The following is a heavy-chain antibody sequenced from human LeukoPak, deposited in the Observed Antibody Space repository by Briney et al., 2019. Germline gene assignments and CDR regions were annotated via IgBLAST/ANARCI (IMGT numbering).Heavy chain of an antibody. J-gene: IGHJ4*02. V-gene: IGHV1-2*02. Sequence: GASVKVSCKASGYTFTGYYIHWVRQAPGQGLEYMGWIIPNSGATNYAQKFQGRVTMTRDTSISTAYLELSRLRSDDTAVYYCARGPSEYFEFIIGYDYWGQGTLVTVSS. D-gene: IGHD2/OR15-2a*01. CDR1: GYTFTGYY. CDR3: ARGPSEYFEFIIGYDY. CDR2: IIPNSGAT.